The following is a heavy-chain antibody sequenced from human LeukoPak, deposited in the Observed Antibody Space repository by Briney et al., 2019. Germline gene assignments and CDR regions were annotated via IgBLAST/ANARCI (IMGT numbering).Heavy chain of an antibody. V-gene: IGHV4-39*07. CDR3: ARERSGSEIFARSFDI. D-gene: IGHD3-3*01. J-gene: IGHJ3*02. CDR2: IYYSGST. Sequence: SETLSLTCTVSGGSISSSSYYWGWIRQPPGKGLEWIGSIYYSGSTYYNPSLKSRITISVDKSKNHFSLKLSSVTAADTAVYYCARERSGSEIFARSFDIWGQGTMVTVSS. CDR1: GGSISSSSYY.